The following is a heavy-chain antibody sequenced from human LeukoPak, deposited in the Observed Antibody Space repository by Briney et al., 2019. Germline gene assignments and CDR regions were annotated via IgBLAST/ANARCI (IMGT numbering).Heavy chain of an antibody. J-gene: IGHJ4*02. D-gene: IGHD6-13*01. CDR1: GFTFSSYA. V-gene: IGHV3-23*01. CDR2: ISENGGTT. Sequence: GGSLRLSCAASGFTFSSYALSWVRQAPGKGLEWVSGISENGGTTFYADSVKGRFTITRDNSKNTLYVQMNSLRGEDTAVYYCAKDYGPKQLVFFDSWGQGTLVAVSS. CDR3: AKDYGPKQLVFFDS.